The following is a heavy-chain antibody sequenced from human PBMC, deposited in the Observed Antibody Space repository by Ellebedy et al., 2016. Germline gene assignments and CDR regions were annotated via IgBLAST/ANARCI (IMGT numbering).Heavy chain of an antibody. J-gene: IGHJ4*02. CDR3: VEDGGPGGAEH. CDR1: GSTFEDNA. CDR2: FFWRTSIV. V-gene: IGHV3-9*01. D-gene: IGHD1-14*01. Sequence: SLKISCSASGSTFEDNAIHWVRQAPGKGLEWVSGFFWRTSIVDYADSVKGRFTFSRANAKNSLYLQMNSLRPEDTALYYCVEDGGPGGAEHWGQGTLVTVSS.